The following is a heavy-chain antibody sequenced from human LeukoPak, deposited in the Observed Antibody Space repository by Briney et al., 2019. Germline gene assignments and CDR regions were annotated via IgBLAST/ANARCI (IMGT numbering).Heavy chain of an antibody. V-gene: IGHV3-74*03. Sequence: GGSLRLSCAASGFTFSSYWMHWVRQAPEKGLMWVACIINDESTTTYADSVRGRFTISRDNAKNTLYLQMNSLGAEDTAVYYCSAGPNFDYWGQGTLVTVSS. J-gene: IGHJ4*02. CDR1: GFTFSSYW. CDR2: IINDESTT. CDR3: SAGPNFDY. D-gene: IGHD6-13*01.